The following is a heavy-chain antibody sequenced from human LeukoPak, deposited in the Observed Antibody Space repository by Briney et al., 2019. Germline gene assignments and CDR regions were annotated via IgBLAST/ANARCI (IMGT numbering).Heavy chain of an antibody. Sequence: ASVKVSCKVSGYTLTELSMHWVRQSPGKGLEWMGRFDPEDGETIYAQKFQGRVTMTEDTSTNTAYMELSSLRSEDTAVYYCATQQLVRFVLRFQHWGQGTLVTVSS. CDR2: FDPEDGET. J-gene: IGHJ1*01. CDR3: ATQQLVRFVLRFQH. V-gene: IGHV1-24*01. D-gene: IGHD6-13*01. CDR1: GYTLTELS.